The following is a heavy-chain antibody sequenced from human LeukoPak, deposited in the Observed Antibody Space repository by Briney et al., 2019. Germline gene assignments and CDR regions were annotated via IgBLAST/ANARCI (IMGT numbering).Heavy chain of an antibody. Sequence: GGSLTLSCGASGFPFIRYWMSWLRQAPGRGLEWVANIKQDGSEMDYVDSVKGRFTISRDNAKNSLYLQMTNLRAEDTGIYYCAKLGGTARFDPWGQGTLVTVSS. CDR2: IKQDGSEM. CDR1: GFPFIRYW. D-gene: IGHD1-7*01. CDR3: AKLGGTARFDP. V-gene: IGHV3-7*01. J-gene: IGHJ5*02.